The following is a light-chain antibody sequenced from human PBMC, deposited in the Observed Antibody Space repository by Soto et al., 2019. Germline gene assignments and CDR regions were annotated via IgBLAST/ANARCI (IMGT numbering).Light chain of an antibody. CDR2: EVS. CDR3: SSYSSSTTPYD. V-gene: IGLV2-14*01. CDR1: SSDVVDYNY. J-gene: IGLJ1*01. Sequence: QSALTQPASVSGSPGQSITISCTGTSSDVVDYNYVSWYQQHPGKAPKLMIYEVSNRPSGASNRFSGSKSGNTASLTISGLQAEDEADYYCSSYSSSTTPYDFGTGTKVTVL.